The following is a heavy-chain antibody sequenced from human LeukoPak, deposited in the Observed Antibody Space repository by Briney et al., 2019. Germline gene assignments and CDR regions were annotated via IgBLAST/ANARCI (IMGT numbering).Heavy chain of an antibody. CDR1: GFTFSSSA. J-gene: IGHJ5*02. Sequence: GGSLRLSCAASGFTFSSSAMTWVRQAPGKGLEWVSGISGGGGTTYYADSVKGRFTISRDNSKNTLYLQMNSLRAEDTAVYYCARDRGINWFDPWGQGTLVTVSS. D-gene: IGHD3-10*01. V-gene: IGHV3-23*01. CDR2: ISGGGGTT. CDR3: ARDRGINWFDP.